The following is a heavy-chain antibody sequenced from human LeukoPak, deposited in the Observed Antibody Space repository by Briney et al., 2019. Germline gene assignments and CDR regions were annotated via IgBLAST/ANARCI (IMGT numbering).Heavy chain of an antibody. V-gene: IGHV3-23*01. J-gene: IGHJ4*02. Sequence: GGSLRLSCAPSGYTFSSYAMIWVRQAPGKGLEWVSAITDSGGSTYYADFLKGRFNIYRDNSKNTLYLQMNSLIAEDTGVDYCAKDSTGVQYYYDSSGYPDYWGPGTLVTVSS. CDR3: AKDSTGVQYYYDSSGYPDY. CDR1: GYTFSSYA. D-gene: IGHD3-22*01. CDR2: ITDSGGST.